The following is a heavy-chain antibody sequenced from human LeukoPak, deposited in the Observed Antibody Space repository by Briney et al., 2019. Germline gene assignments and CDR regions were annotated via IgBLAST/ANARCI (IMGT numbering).Heavy chain of an antibody. CDR3: ARREETDIVVVPAADY. CDR1: GGSFSGYY. V-gene: IGHV4-34*01. J-gene: IGHJ4*02. CDR2: INHSGST. D-gene: IGHD2-2*01. Sequence: PSETLSLTCAVYGGSFSGYYWSWIRQPPGKGLEWIGEINHSGSTNYNPSLKSRVTISVDTSKNQFSLKLSSVTAADTAVYYCARREETDIVVVPAADYWGQGTLVTVSS.